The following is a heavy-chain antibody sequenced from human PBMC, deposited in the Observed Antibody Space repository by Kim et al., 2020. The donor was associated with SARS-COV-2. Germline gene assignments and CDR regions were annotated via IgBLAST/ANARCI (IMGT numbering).Heavy chain of an antibody. D-gene: IGHD4-17*01. CDR3: ARAEGTTVVPPPLGFMFDY. Sequence: SVKVSCKASGGTFSSYAISWVRQAPGQGLEWMGGIIPNFGTANYAQKFQGRVTITADESTSTAYMELSSLRSEDTAVYYCARAEGTTVVPPPLGFMFDYWGQGTLVTVSS. J-gene: IGHJ4*02. CDR2: IIPNFGTA. V-gene: IGHV1-69*13. CDR1: GGTFSSYA.